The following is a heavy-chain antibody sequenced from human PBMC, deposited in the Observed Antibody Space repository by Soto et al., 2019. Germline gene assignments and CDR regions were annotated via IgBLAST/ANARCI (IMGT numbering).Heavy chain of an antibody. V-gene: IGHV1-18*04. J-gene: IGHJ4*02. CDR1: GYTFTSYG. CDR3: STLDYNYYFDY. Sequence: ASVKVSCKASGYTFTSYGISWVRQAPGQGLEWMGWISAYNGNTNYAQKLQGRVTMTTDTSTSTAYMELRSLRSDDTAAYYCSTLDYNYYFDYWGQGTLVTVSS. CDR2: ISAYNGNT. D-gene: IGHD4-4*01.